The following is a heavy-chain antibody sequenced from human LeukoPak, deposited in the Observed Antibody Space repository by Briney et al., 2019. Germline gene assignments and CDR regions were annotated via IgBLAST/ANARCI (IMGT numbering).Heavy chain of an antibody. CDR1: GGSFSGYY. D-gene: IGHD2/OR15-2a*01. CDR2: IYHTGNS. CDR3: ARHPFSSPFDY. V-gene: IGHV4-34*11. J-gene: IGHJ4*02. Sequence: KPSETLSLTCAVYGGSFSGYYWSWIRQPPGKGLEWIGYIYHTGNSDYNPSLKSRATISLDTSKNQFSLKLTSVTAADTAVYFCARHPFSSPFDYWGQGTLVTVSS.